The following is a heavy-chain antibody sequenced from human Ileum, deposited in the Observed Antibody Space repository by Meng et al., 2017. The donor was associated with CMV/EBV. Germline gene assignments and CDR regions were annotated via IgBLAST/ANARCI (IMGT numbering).Heavy chain of an antibody. CDR2: IFATATH. Sequence: QGELPESGPGLLKPAQTLSRTSTVSGASLNDYYWSWFRPPAGKGMKWIRRIFATATHNYNPSLKSRVTMSVDTSKNQFSLKLTSVTAADTAVYFCARDRFDPWGQGALVTVSS. V-gene: IGHV4-4*07. CDR3: ARDRFDP. CDR1: GASLNDYY. J-gene: IGHJ5*02.